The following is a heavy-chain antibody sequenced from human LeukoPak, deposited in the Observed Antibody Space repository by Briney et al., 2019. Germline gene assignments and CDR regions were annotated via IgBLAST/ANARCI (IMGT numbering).Heavy chain of an antibody. V-gene: IGHV3-21*04. D-gene: IGHD3-22*01. J-gene: IGHJ4*02. CDR2: ISSSSSYI. CDR1: GFTFSSYS. CDR3: AKAAIGGYYYDSSGYYFDY. Sequence: GGSLRLSCAASGFTFSSYSMNWVRQAPGKGLEWVSSISSSSSYIYYADSVKGRFTISRDNAKNSLYLQMNSLRAEDTAIYYCAKAAIGGYYYDSSGYYFDYWGQGTLVTVSS.